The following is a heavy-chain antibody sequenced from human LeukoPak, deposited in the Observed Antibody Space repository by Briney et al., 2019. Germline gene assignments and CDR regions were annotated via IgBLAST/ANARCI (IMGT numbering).Heavy chain of an antibody. V-gene: IGHV3-21*01. CDR1: GFTFSSYS. CDR2: ISSSSSYI. CDR3: AKESRKAFMITFGGVLTGFDP. D-gene: IGHD3-16*01. J-gene: IGHJ5*02. Sequence: SGGSLRLSCAASGFTFSSYSMNWVRQAPGKGLEWVSSISSSSSYIYYADSVKGRFTISRDNAKNSLYLQMNSLRAEDTAVYYCAKESRKAFMITFGGVLTGFDPWGQGTLVTVSS.